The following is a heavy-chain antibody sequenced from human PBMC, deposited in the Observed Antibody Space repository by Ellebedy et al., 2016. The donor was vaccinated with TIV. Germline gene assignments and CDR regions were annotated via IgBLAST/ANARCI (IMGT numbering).Heavy chain of an antibody. J-gene: IGHJ4*02. CDR2: INPTTGNS. CDR3: ARGDNYYYDSSGYYYTY. Sequence: ASVKVSCKASGYTFTSYYFYWVRQAPGQGLEWMGIINPTTGNSNYAQKFQGRFTMTRDTSTSPVYMELSSLRSEDTAVYYCARGDNYYYDSSGYYYTYWGQGTLVTVSS. D-gene: IGHD3-22*01. CDR1: GYTFTSYY. V-gene: IGHV1-46*01.